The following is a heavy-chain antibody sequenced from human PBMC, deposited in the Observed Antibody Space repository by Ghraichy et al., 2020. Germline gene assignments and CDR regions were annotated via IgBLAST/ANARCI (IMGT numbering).Heavy chain of an antibody. V-gene: IGHV4-34*01. D-gene: IGHD3-3*01. CDR2: INHSGST. CDR3: ARLNDFWSARNHRALDY. CDR1: GGSFSGYY. J-gene: IGHJ4*02. Sequence: SETLSLTCAVYGGSFSGYYWSWIRQPPGKGLEWIGEINHSGSTNYNPSLKSRVTISVDTSKNQFSLKLSSVTAADTAVYYCARLNDFWSARNHRALDYWGQGILVTVSS.